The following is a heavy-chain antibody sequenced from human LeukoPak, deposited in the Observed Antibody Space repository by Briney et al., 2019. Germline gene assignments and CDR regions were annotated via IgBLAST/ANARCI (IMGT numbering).Heavy chain of an antibody. Sequence: PGGSLRLPCAASGFTFSSYAMSWVRQAPGKGLEWVANIKQDGSEKYYVDSVKGRFTISRDNAKNSLYLQMNSLRAEDTAVYYCARDYRFLEWLLIDYWGQGTLVTVSS. CDR1: GFTFSSYA. CDR3: ARDYRFLEWLLIDY. V-gene: IGHV3-7*01. D-gene: IGHD3-3*01. CDR2: IKQDGSEK. J-gene: IGHJ4*02.